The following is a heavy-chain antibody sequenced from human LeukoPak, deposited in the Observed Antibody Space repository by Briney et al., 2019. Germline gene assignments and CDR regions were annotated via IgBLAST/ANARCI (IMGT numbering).Heavy chain of an antibody. CDR3: ARETSLTGYSSGLGFNY. J-gene: IGHJ4*02. CDR1: GGSISGYY. CDR2: MYFSGSA. V-gene: IGHV4-4*07. D-gene: IGHD6-19*01. Sequence: SETLSLTCTVSGGSISGYYWNWIRQPAGKGLEWIGRMYFSGSANYNLPLKSRVTMSVDTSNNQFSLKLTSVTAADTAVYYCARETSLTGYSSGLGFNYWGQGTLVTVSS.